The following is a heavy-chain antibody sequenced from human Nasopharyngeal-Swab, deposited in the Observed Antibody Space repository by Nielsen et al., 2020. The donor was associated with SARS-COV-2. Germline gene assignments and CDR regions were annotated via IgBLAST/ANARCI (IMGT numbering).Heavy chain of an antibody. CDR1: GFTFSDYY. J-gene: IGHJ6*02. V-gene: IGHV3-11*06. Sequence: GESLKISCAASGFTFSDYYMSWIRQAPGKGLEWVSYISSSSSYTNYADSVKGRFTISRDNAKNSPYLQMNSLRAEDTAVYYCARVSPPLLTGPYYYYGMDVWGQGTTVTVSS. CDR3: ARVSPPLLTGPYYYYGMDV. D-gene: IGHD3-9*01. CDR2: ISSSSSYT.